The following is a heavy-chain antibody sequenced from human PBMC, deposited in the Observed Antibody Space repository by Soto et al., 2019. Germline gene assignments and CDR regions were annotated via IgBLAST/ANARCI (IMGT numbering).Heavy chain of an antibody. CDR1: GYTFTSYA. Sequence: ASVKDSCKASGYTFTSYAMHWVRQAPGQRLEWMGWINAGNGNTKYSQTFQGRVTITRDTSASTAYMELSSLRSEDTAVYYCVRAHGSGYAYGLDVWGQGTTVTVSS. CDR2: INAGNGNT. CDR3: VRAHGSGYAYGLDV. J-gene: IGHJ6*02. D-gene: IGHD3-22*01. V-gene: IGHV1-3*01.